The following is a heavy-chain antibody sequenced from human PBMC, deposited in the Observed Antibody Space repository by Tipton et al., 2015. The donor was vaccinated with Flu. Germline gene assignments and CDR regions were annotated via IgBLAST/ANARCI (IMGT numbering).Heavy chain of an antibody. Sequence: QLVQSGAEVKKPVSSVKVSCKASGGTFSSYAISWVRQAPGQGLEWMGGFIPIFGTANYAQKFQGRVTITADEPTSTDYMERSSLKSEDTAVYYYASYGVGVTTARDYYYYGMDVSSQSTTFTVSS. CDR2: FIPIFGTA. V-gene: IGHV1-69*01. D-gene: IGHD4-17*01. J-gene: IGHJ6*02. CDR3: ASYGVGVTTARDYYYYGMDV. CDR1: GGTFSSYA.